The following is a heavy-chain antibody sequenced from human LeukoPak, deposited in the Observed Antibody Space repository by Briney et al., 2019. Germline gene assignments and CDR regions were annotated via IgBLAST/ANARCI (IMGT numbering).Heavy chain of an antibody. CDR1: GYTFTDYF. CDR2: INPKSGGT. Sequence: GASVKVSCKASGYTFTDYFMYWVRQAPGQGLECMGRINPKSGGTNYARDLQGRVTMTRDTSINTAYMELSRLRSDDTAVYYCARDGSGASRYYGLDVWGQGTTVTVSS. V-gene: IGHV1-2*06. CDR3: ARDGSGASRYYGLDV. D-gene: IGHD3-3*01. J-gene: IGHJ6*02.